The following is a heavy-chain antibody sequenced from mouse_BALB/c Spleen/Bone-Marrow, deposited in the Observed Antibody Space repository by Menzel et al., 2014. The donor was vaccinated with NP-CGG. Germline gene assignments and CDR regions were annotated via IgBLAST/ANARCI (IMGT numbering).Heavy chain of an antibody. J-gene: IGHJ2*01. Sequence: VQLQQSGAELAKPGASVKMSCKASGYTFTSYWMHWVKQRPGQGLEWIGYINPSTGYTEYNQKFKDKATLTADKPSSTAYMQLSSQTSEDAAVYYCARERYAGYYFDYWGQGTTLTVSS. CDR1: GYTFTSYW. V-gene: IGHV1-7*01. CDR3: ARERYAGYYFDY. D-gene: IGHD2-3*01. CDR2: INPSTGYT.